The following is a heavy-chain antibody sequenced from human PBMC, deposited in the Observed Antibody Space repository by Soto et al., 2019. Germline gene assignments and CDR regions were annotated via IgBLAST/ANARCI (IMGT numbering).Heavy chain of an antibody. CDR3: AKDRVYYGSGSYRDY. J-gene: IGHJ4*02. CDR1: GFTFSSYA. CDR2: ISGSGGST. Sequence: PGGSLRLSCAASGFTFSSYAMSWVRQAPGKGLEWVSAISGSGGSTYYADSVKGRFTISRDNSKNTLYLQMNSLRAEDTAVYYCAKDRVYYGSGSYRDYWGQGTLVTVSS. V-gene: IGHV3-23*01. D-gene: IGHD3-10*01.